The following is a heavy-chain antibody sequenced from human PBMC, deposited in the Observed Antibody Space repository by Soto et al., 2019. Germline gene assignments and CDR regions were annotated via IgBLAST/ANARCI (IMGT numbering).Heavy chain of an antibody. CDR2: INPSGGST. CDR3: ARARYYYDSSGPNPNQKYYYGMDV. D-gene: IGHD3-22*01. V-gene: IGHV1-46*01. CDR1: GYTFTSYY. Sequence: GASVKVSCKASGYTFTSYYMHWVRQAPGQGLEWMGIINPSGGSTSYAQKFQGRVTMTRDTSTSTVYMELSSLRSEDTAVYYCARARYYYDSSGPNPNQKYYYGMDVWGQGTTVTVSS. J-gene: IGHJ6*02.